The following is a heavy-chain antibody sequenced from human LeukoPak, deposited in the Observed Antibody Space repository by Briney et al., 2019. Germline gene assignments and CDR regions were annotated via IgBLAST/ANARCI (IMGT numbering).Heavy chain of an antibody. CDR1: GYTFTSYD. V-gene: IGHV1-8*03. D-gene: IGHD3-16*01. J-gene: IGHJ4*02. Sequence: ASVRVSCKASGYTFTSYDINWVRQATGQGLEWMGWMNPNSGNTGYAQKFQGRVTITRNTSISTAYMELSSLRSEDTAVYYCARGGLGGYYFDYWGQGTLVTVSS. CDR3: ARGGLGGYYFDY. CDR2: MNPNSGNT.